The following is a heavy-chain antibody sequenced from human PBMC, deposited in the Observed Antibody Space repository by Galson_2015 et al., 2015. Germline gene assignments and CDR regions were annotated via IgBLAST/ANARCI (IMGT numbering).Heavy chain of an antibody. CDR1: GYSISSGYY. J-gene: IGHJ4*02. CDR2: LYHSGST. Sequence: PLSLTCAVSGYSISSGYYWGWIRQPPGKGLEWIGSLYHSGSTYYNPSLKSRVTISVDMSKNQFSLRLSSVTAADTAVYYCARLLLKADYWGQGTLVTVSS. CDR3: ARLLLKADY. V-gene: IGHV4-38-2*01.